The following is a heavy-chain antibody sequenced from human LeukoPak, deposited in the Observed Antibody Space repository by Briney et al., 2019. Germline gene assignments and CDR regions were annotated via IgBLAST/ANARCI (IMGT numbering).Heavy chain of an antibody. V-gene: IGHV3-7*01. D-gene: IGHD1-1*01. CDR3: ARDSGRREDY. CDR2: INQDGSER. Sequence: GGSLRLSCAASGFTFSTHGMHWVRQAPGKGLGWVANINQDGSERYSVDSAKGRFTISRDNAKNSLYLQMNSLRAEDTAVYYCARDSGRREDYWGQGTLVTVSS. CDR1: GFTFSTHG. J-gene: IGHJ4*02.